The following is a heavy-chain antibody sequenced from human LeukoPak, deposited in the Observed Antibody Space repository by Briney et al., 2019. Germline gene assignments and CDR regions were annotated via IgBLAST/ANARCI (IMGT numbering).Heavy chain of an antibody. V-gene: IGHV3-23*01. CDR2: ISGSGGRI. J-gene: IGHJ4*02. Sequence: GGSLRLSCAASGFTFSTYAMNWVRQAPGMGLGWVSVISGSGGRIKYADSAKGRFTISRDNSKNTLYLQMNSLRAEDTAVYYCAKDYDYVWGSYDNYFDYWGQGTLVTVSS. CDR3: AKDYDYVWGSYDNYFDY. CDR1: GFTFSTYA. D-gene: IGHD3-16*01.